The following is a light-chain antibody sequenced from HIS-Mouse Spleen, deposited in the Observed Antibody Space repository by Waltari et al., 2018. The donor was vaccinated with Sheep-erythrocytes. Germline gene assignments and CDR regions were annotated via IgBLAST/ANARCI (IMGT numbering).Light chain of an antibody. CDR1: SSDVGGYNY. Sequence: QSALTQPRSVSGSPGQSVTISCTGTSSDVGGYNYVSWYQQHPGKAPELMIYDVSKRPSGVPDHFHGSKSGNTASLTISGLQAEDEADYYCCSYAGSYNHVFATGTKVTVL. CDR2: DVS. V-gene: IGLV2-11*01. J-gene: IGLJ1*01. CDR3: CSYAGSYNHV.